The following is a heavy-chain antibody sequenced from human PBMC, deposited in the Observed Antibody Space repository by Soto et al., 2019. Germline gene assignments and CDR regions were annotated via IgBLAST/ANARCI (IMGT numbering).Heavy chain of an antibody. V-gene: IGHV3-23*01. D-gene: IGHD6-6*01. CDR3: AKDSTAYSSSYDFDY. CDR2: ISGSGGST. Sequence: GGPLRLSYAASGFTFSSYAMSWVRKDPGKGLEWVSAISGSGGSTYYADSVKGRFTISRDNSKNTLYLQMNSLRAEDTAVYYCAKDSTAYSSSYDFDYWGQGTLVTVSS. J-gene: IGHJ4*02. CDR1: GFTFSSYA.